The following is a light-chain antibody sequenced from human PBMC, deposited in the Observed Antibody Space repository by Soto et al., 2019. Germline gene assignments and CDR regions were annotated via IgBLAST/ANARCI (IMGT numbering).Light chain of an antibody. V-gene: IGKV1-39*01. CDR3: QQRKT. CDR2: AAS. J-gene: IGKJ1*01. Sequence: DIQMTQSPSSLSASVGDRVTITCRASQSISSYLNWYQQKPGKAPKLLIYAASSLQSGVPSRFSGGGSGTDFTLTISSLQPEEFATYYCQQRKTFGQGTKVEIK. CDR1: QSISSY.